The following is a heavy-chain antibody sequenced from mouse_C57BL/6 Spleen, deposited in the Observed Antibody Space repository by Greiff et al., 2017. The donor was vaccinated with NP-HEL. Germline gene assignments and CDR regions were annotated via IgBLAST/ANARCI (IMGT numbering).Heavy chain of an antibody. CDR3: ASAGNWYFDV. V-gene: IGHV1-43*01. CDR2: INPSTGGT. D-gene: IGHD4-1*01. J-gene: IGHJ1*03. CDR1: GYSFTGYY. Sequence: VQLQQSGPELVKPGASVKISCKASGYSFTGYYMHWVKQSSEKSLEWIGEINPSTGGTSYNQKFKGKATLTVDKSSSTAYMQLKSLTSEDSAVYYCASAGNWYFDVWGTGTTVTVSS.